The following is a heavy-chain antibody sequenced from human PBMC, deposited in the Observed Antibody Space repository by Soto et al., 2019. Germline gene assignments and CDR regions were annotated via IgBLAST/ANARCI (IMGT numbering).Heavy chain of an antibody. J-gene: IGHJ4*02. D-gene: IGHD1-20*01. V-gene: IGHV4-61*01. CDR1: GGSVSSGSYY. CDR3: ARDNWNDYFDY. CDR2: IYYSGST. Sequence: HEQLQESGRGLVKHSETLSLTCTVSGGSVSSGSYYWSWIRQPPGKGLEWIGYIYYSGSTNYNPSLKSRVTISVDTSKNQFSLKLSSVTAADTAVYYCARDNWNDYFDYWGQGTLVTVSS.